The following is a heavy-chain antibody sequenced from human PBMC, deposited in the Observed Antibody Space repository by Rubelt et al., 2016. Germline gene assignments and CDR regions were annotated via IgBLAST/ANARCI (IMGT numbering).Heavy chain of an antibody. CDR3: ARDEDSTFDY. J-gene: IGHJ4*02. CDR1: GFTFSSYS. D-gene: IGHD2-15*01. V-gene: IGHV3-48*04. Sequence: EVQLVESGGGLVQPGGSLRLSCAASGFTFSSYSMNWVRQAPGKGLEWVSYISSSSSTIYYADSVKGRFTISRDNAKNSLYLQMNSLRAEDTAVYYCARDEDSTFDYWGQGTLVTVSS. CDR2: ISSSSSTI.